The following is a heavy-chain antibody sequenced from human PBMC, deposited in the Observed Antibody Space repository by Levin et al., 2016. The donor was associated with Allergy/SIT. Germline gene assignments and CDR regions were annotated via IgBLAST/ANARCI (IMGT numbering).Heavy chain of an antibody. CDR2: ISSSSSTI. CDR1: GFTFSSYS. CDR3: ARDHSARYFDWLLLDY. D-gene: IGHD3-9*01. Sequence: GGSLRLSCAASGFTFSSYSMNWVRQAPGKGLEWVSYISSSSSTIYYADSVKGRFTISRDNAKNSLYLQMNSLRDEDTAVYYCARDHSARYFDWLLLDYWGQGTLVTVSS. J-gene: IGHJ4*02. V-gene: IGHV3-48*02.